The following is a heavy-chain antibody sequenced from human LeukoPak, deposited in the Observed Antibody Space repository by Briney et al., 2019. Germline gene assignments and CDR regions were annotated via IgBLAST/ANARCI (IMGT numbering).Heavy chain of an antibody. CDR2: ISSSSSYI. CDR1: GFTVSINS. Sequence: GGSLRLSCTVSGFTVSINSMSWVRQAPGKGLEWVSSISSSSSYIYYADSVKGRFTISRDNAKNSLYLQMNSLRAEDTAVYYCARGRFRRANWFDPWGQGTLVTVSS. CDR3: ARGRFRRANWFDP. J-gene: IGHJ5*02. V-gene: IGHV3-21*01. D-gene: IGHD1-26*01.